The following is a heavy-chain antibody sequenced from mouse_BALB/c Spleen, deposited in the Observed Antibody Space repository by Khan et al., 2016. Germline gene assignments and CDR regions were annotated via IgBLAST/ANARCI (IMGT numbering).Heavy chain of an antibody. Sequence: VQLQESGAELVSPGSSVKISCKASGYVFSSYWLYWVKPRPVQGLERIGLFYPGDGATYYHGTFKGIVTLTADKSSSTAYMQLSSLTSEDSAVYFCARGTPLAAWGQGTLVTVSA. D-gene: IGHD2-14*01. CDR2: FYPGDGAT. CDR3: ARGTPLAA. CDR1: GYVFSSYW. J-gene: IGHJ3*01. V-gene: IGHV1-80*01.